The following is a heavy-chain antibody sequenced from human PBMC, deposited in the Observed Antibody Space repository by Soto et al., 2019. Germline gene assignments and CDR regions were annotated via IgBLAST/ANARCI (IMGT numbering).Heavy chain of an antibody. J-gene: IGHJ6*02. V-gene: IGHV4-39*01. Sequence: SETLSLTCTVSGGSISSSSYYWGWIRQPPGKGLEWIGSIYYSGSTYYNPSLKSRVTISVDTSKNQFSLKLSSVTAADTAVYYCVKVPQSITIFGVVMPYYYGMDVWGQGTTVTVSS. CDR2: IYYSGST. D-gene: IGHD3-3*01. CDR3: VKVPQSITIFGVVMPYYYGMDV. CDR1: GGSISSSSYY.